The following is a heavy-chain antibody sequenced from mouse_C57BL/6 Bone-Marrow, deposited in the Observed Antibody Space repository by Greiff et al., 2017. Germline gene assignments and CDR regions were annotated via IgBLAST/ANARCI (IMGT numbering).Heavy chain of an antibody. V-gene: IGHV1-4*01. J-gene: IGHJ4*01. CDR1: GYTFTSYT. D-gene: IGHD1-1*01. Sequence: VQLQQSGAELARPGASVKMSCKASGYTFTSYTMHWVKQRPGQGLEWIGYINPSSGYTKYNQKFKDKATLTADKSSSTAYMQLSSLTSEDSAVYYCARSRHGSSYNDAMDYWGQGTSVTVSS. CDR3: ARSRHGSSYNDAMDY. CDR2: INPSSGYT.